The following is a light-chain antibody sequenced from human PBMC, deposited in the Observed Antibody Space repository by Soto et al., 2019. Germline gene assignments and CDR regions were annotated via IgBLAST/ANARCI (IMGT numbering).Light chain of an antibody. CDR3: SSYTSSSTRV. V-gene: IGLV2-14*01. J-gene: IGLJ3*02. CDR1: SSDVGGYNY. Sequence: QSALTQPASVSGSPGQSTTISCTGTSSDVGGYNYVSWYQQHPGKAPKLMIYEVSNRPSGVSNRFSGSKSGNTASLTICGLQAEDEADYYCSSYTSSSTRVFGGGTKLTVL. CDR2: EVS.